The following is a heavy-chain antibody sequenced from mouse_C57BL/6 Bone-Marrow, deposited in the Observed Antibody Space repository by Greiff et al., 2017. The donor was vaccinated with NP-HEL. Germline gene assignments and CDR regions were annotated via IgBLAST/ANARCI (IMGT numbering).Heavy chain of an antibody. CDR2: ILPGCGST. CDR1: GYTFTGYW. V-gene: IGHV1-9*01. Sequence: QVQLQQSGAELMKPGASVKLSCKASGYTFTGYWIEWVKQTPGHGLEWIGEILPGCGSTNYNEKFKGKATFTVDTSSNTAYMQLSSLTTEDSASYYCATYDGSSDGYFEDWGTGTTVTVSS. CDR3: ATYDGSSDGYFED. J-gene: IGHJ1*03. D-gene: IGHD1-1*01.